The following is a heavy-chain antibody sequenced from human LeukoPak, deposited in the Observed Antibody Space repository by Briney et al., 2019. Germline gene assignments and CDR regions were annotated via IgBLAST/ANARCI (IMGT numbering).Heavy chain of an antibody. D-gene: IGHD6-13*01. J-gene: IGHJ5*02. V-gene: IGHV1-24*01. CDR1: GYTLTELS. CDR3: ARALAAAGPLLFDP. Sequence: ASVKVSCKVSGYTLTELSMHWVRQAPGKGLEWMGGFDPEDGETIYAQKFQGRVTMTEDTSTDTAYMELSSLRSEDTAVYYCARALAAAGPLLFDPWGQGTLVTVSS. CDR2: FDPEDGET.